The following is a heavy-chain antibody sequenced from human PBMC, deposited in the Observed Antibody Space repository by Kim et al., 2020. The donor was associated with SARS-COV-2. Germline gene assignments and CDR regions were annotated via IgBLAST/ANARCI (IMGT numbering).Heavy chain of an antibody. CDR1: GFTFSSYS. J-gene: IGHJ3*02. CDR3: ARDFTTKGPDAFDI. V-gene: IGHV3-48*02. CDR2: ISSSSSTI. D-gene: IGHD2-2*01. Sequence: GGSLRLSCAASGFTFSSYSMNWVRQAPGKGLEWVSYISSSSSTIYYADSVKGRFTISRDNAKNSLYLQMNSLRDEDTAVYYCARDFTTKGPDAFDIWGQGTMVTVSS.